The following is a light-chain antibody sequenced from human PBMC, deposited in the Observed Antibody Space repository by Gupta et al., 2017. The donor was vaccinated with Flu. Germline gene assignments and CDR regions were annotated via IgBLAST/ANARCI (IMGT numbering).Light chain of an antibody. V-gene: IGKV2-28*01. CDR3: MQARQTPPT. CDR1: QSLLHSSGYNY. J-gene: IGKJ1*01. Sequence: DIVTTPSPLVLLVTAGEQASISCRSSQSLLHSSGYNYLTWYLQKAGQSPQLLIDLGSKRASGVPDRFSGRGSGADFTLKISREDAEDVGVYCCMQARQTPPTFGQGTKVEIK. CDR2: LGS.